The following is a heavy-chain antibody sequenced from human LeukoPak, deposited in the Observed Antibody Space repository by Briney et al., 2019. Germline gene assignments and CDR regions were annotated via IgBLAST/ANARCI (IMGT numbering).Heavy chain of an antibody. V-gene: IGHV4-59*01. CDR3: ARAQKRGWYGDY. J-gene: IGHJ4*02. CDR2: IYYSGST. Sequence: SETLSLTCTVSGGSISSYYWSWIRQPPGKGLEWIGYIYYSGSTNYNPSLKSRVTISVDTSKNQFSLKLTSVTAADTAVYYCARAQKRGWYGDYWGQGTLVTVSS. D-gene: IGHD6-19*01. CDR1: GGSISSYY.